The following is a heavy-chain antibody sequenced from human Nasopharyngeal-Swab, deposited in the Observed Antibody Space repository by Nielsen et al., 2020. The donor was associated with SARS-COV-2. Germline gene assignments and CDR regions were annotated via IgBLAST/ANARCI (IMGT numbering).Heavy chain of an antibody. J-gene: IGHJ4*02. CDR3: ARRTYYYDSSGYFDY. CDR1: GDSMRSYY. CDR2: IYYSGST. Sequence: SETLSLTCTVSGDSMRSYYWNWIRQPPGKGLEWIGYIYYSGSTYYNPSLKSRVTISVDTSKNQFSLKLSSVTAADTAVYYCARRTYYYDSSGYFDYWGQGTLVTVSS. V-gene: IGHV4-59*12. D-gene: IGHD3-22*01.